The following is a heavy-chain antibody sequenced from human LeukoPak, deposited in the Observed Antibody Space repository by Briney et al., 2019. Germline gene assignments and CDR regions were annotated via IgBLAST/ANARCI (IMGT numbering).Heavy chain of an antibody. D-gene: IGHD2-21*02. CDR3: AKVKDIVVVTAILINDF. CDR2: IRYDGSNK. J-gene: IGHJ4*02. V-gene: IGHV3-30*02. CDR1: GFTFSSYG. Sequence: WGSLRLSCAASGFTFSSYGMHWVRQAPGKGLEWVAFIRYDGSNKYYAHSVKGRFTISRDNSKNRLYLEMNSLRAEDTAVYYCAKVKDIVVVTAILINDFWGQGTLVTVSS.